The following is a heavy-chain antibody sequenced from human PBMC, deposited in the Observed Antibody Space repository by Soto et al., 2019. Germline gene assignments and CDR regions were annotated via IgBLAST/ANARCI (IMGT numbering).Heavy chain of an antibody. D-gene: IGHD6-19*01. CDR3: AKGAYVAVAGWESYFDY. V-gene: IGHV3-23*01. J-gene: IGHJ4*02. Sequence: EVQLLESGGGLVQPGGSLRLSCAASGFTFSSYAMSWVRQAPGKGLEWVSAISGSGGSTYYADSVKGRFTISRDNSKNTLYLQMNSLRAEDTAVYYCAKGAYVAVAGWESYFDYWGQGTLVTVSS. CDR1: GFTFSSYA. CDR2: ISGSGGST.